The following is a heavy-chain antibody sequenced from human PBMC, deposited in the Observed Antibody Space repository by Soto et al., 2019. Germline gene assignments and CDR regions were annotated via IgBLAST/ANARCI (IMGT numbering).Heavy chain of an antibody. Sequence: EVQLVESGGRLVKPGESLLISCAASGFTFGGYSLSWFRRAPGKGLEWVSSIDPSSNDRHYADSVEGRFTISRDNARSSLYLQMLSLTVEDTAVYYCARDFLTGDPREAFDYWGQGTTVTVSS. D-gene: IGHD3-9*01. CDR1: GFTFGGYS. CDR2: IDPSSNDR. V-gene: IGHV3-21*01. J-gene: IGHJ4*02. CDR3: ARDFLTGDPREAFDY.